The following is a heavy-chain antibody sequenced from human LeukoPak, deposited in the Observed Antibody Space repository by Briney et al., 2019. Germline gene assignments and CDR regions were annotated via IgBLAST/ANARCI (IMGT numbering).Heavy chain of an antibody. Sequence: SETLSLTCTVSGGSMIDYYWSFVRQSAGKGLEWMGRIHTSGTTFFNPSLKGRITMSVDTSQNQFSLRLSSVAAADTAVYFCARGDYYDGGGRNWFDPWGQGTLVTVSS. V-gene: IGHV4-4*07. D-gene: IGHD3-16*01. CDR2: IHTSGTT. J-gene: IGHJ5*02. CDR1: GGSMIDYY. CDR3: ARGDYYDGGGRNWFDP.